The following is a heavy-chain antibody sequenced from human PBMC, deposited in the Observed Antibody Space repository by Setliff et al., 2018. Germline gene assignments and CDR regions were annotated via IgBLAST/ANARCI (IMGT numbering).Heavy chain of an antibody. CDR2: IFQSGNT. V-gene: IGHV4-4*02. J-gene: IGHJ6*02. CDR3: ATLLANYGSGMDV. D-gene: IGHD3-10*01. Sequence: KASETLSLTCAVSGGPISSSNWWSWVRQPPGKGLEWIGSIFQSGNTYYNPSLKSRVTISVDTSKNQFSLKVNSVTAADTAVYYCATLLANYGSGMDVWGQGTTVTVSS. CDR1: GGPISSSNW.